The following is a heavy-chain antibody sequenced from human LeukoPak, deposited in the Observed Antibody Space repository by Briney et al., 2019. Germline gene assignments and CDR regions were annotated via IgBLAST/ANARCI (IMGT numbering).Heavy chain of an antibody. CDR2: IWYDGSNK. D-gene: IGHD5-18*01. J-gene: IGHJ4*02. Sequence: GRSLRLSCAASGFTFSSYGMHWVRQAPGKGLEWVAVIWYDGSNKYYADSVKGRFTISRDNSKNTLYLQMNSLRAEDTAVYYCASDVDTAMVDYWGQGTLVTVSS. V-gene: IGHV3-33*01. CDR3: ASDVDTAMVDY. CDR1: GFTFSSYG.